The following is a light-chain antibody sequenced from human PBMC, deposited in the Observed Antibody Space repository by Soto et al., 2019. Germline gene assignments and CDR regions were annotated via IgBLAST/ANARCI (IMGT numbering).Light chain of an antibody. CDR2: LNSDGSH. Sequence: QPVLTQSPSASASLGASVKLTCTLSSGHSNYAIAWHQQQPEKGPRYLMKLNSDGSHNKGDGIPDRFSGSSSGAERYLTISSLQSEDEAAYYCQTWDTGIRVFGGGTQLTVL. CDR3: QTWDTGIRV. V-gene: IGLV4-69*01. CDR1: SGHSNYA. J-gene: IGLJ3*02.